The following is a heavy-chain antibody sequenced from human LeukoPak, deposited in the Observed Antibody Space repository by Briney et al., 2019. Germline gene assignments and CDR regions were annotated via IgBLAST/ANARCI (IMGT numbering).Heavy chain of an antibody. CDR3: ARSDYFLFAVPAASAWYYYGMDV. D-gene: IGHD2-2*01. Sequence: GASVKVSCKASGYTFTGYYMHWVRQAPGQGLEWMGWINPNSGGTNYAQKFQGRVTMTRDTSISTAYMELSRLRSDDTAVYYCARSDYFLFAVPAASAWYYYGMDVWGQGTTATVSS. J-gene: IGHJ6*02. CDR1: GYTFTGYY. V-gene: IGHV1-2*02. CDR2: INPNSGGT.